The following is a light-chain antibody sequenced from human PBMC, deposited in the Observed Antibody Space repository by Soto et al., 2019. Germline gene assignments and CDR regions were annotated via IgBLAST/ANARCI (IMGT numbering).Light chain of an antibody. CDR2: KAS. CDR3: QHYNNSLFT. J-gene: IGKJ4*02. Sequence: DIQMTQSPSTLSASVGDRVTISCRASQTISSRLAWYQQKPGQAPKLLIYKASSLASGVPSRFSGSGSGTVFTLTISSLQDDDFATYYWQHYNNSLFTFGGGTKVEIK. V-gene: IGKV1-5*03. CDR1: QTISSR.